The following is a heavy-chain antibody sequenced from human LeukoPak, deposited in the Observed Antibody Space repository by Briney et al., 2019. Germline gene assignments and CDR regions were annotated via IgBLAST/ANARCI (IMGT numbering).Heavy chain of an antibody. D-gene: IGHD6-13*01. CDR3: ARDRDSIAAGFDY. V-gene: IGHV3-21*01. CDR2: ISGSSIYI. J-gene: IGHJ4*02. CDR1: GDSITSYY. Sequence: PSETLSLTCTVSGDSITSYYWSWIRQPPGKGLEWVSSISGSSIYIYYADSVKGRFTISRDNANKSLYLQMNSLRAEDTAVYYCARDRDSIAAGFDYWGQGTLVTVSS.